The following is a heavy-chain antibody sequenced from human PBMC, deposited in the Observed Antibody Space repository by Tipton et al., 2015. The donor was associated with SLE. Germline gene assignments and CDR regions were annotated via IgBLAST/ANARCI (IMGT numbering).Heavy chain of an antibody. Sequence: TLSLTCTVSGGSISGDHWTWIRQPPGKGLEWIGYIYYTGATNYNPSLRSRVTISLDRSKNQFSLKLDSVTDDDTAVYYCARSVVTYYYPGMEVWGQGTMVTVS. D-gene: IGHD4-23*01. J-gene: IGHJ6*02. CDR2: IYYTGAT. V-gene: IGHV4-59*01. CDR1: GGSISGDH. CDR3: ARSVVTYYYPGMEV.